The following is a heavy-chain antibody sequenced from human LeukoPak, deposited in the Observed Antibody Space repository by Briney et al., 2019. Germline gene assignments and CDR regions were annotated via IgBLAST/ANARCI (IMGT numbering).Heavy chain of an antibody. V-gene: IGHV4-34*01. J-gene: IGHJ4*02. Sequence: PSETLSLTCAVYGGSFSGYYWSWIRQPPGKGLEWIGEINHSGSTNYNPSLKSRVTISVDTSKNQFSLKLSSVTAADAAVYYCATGPTVTTFWGQGTLVTVSS. D-gene: IGHD4-17*01. CDR2: INHSGST. CDR3: ATGPTVTTF. CDR1: GGSFSGYY.